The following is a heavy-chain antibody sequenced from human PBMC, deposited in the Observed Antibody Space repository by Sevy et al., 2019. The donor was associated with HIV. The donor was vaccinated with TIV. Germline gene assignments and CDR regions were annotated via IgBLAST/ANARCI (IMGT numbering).Heavy chain of an antibody. Sequence: TLSLTCSVSGGSISSYFWTWVRQSPGKGLEWIGNIYFTGNTDYSPSLKSRVTLSLDTSKSQFSLTLKSVTAADTAIYFCVRDSTTRPRVLDYWGQGTLVTVSS. CDR1: GGSISSYF. J-gene: IGHJ4*02. V-gene: IGHV4-59*01. D-gene: IGHD1-1*01. CDR3: VRDSTTRPRVLDY. CDR2: IYFTGNT.